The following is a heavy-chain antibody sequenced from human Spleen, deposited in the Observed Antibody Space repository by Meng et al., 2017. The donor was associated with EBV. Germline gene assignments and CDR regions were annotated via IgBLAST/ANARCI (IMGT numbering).Heavy chain of an antibody. V-gene: IGHV7-4-1*02. CDR2: NNPKPGNP. J-gene: IGHJ4*02. Sequence: QGQWLLAGSELAKPGASVKVCGRASGYPIPDSSMNWVRHAPGQGLEWMGWNNPKPGNPTSAQGFTGRFVFSLDPSVSTAYLGISSLKAEDTAVYYSARDRRGGADYWGQGTLVTVSS. CDR1: GYPIPDSS. CDR3: ARDRRGGADY. D-gene: IGHD3-16*01.